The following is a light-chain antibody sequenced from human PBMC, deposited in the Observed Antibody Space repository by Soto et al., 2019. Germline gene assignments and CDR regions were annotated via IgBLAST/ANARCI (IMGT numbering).Light chain of an antibody. J-gene: IGKJ1*01. CDR2: DAS. CDR1: QSISSW. V-gene: IGKV1-5*01. CDR3: QQYNSYPWT. Sequence: DIQMTQSPSTLSASVGDRVTITCRASQSISSWLAWYQQKPGKAPKLLIYDASSLGSGVPSRFSGSGSGTEFTLTITSLQPDDFATYYCQQYNSYPWTFGQGTKVDI.